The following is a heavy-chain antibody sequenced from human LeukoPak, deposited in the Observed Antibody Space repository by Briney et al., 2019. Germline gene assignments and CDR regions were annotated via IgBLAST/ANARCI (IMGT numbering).Heavy chain of an antibody. J-gene: IGHJ4*02. D-gene: IGHD3-22*01. Sequence: SETLSLTCTVSGGSISSYYWSWIRQPPGKGLEWIGYIYYSGSTTYNPSLKSRVTISVDTSKNQFSLKLSSVTAADTAVYYCARDSVDSSGSFYFDYWGQGTLVTVSS. V-gene: IGHV4-59*01. CDR2: IYYSGST. CDR3: ARDSVDSSGSFYFDY. CDR1: GGSISSYY.